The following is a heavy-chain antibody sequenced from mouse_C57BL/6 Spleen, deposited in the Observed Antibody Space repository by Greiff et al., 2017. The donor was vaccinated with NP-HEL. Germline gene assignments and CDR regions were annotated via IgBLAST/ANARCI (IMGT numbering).Heavy chain of an antibody. J-gene: IGHJ3*01. CDR3: ARDYYGSSYRFAY. CDR1: GFTFSDYY. D-gene: IGHD1-1*01. V-gene: IGHV5-12*01. Sequence: EVKLVESGGGLVQPGGSLKLSCAASGFTFSDYYMYWVRQTPEKRLEWVAYISNGGGSTYYPDTVKGRFTISRDNAKNTLYLQMSRLKSEDTAMYYCARDYYGSSYRFAYWGQGTLVTVSA. CDR2: ISNGGGST.